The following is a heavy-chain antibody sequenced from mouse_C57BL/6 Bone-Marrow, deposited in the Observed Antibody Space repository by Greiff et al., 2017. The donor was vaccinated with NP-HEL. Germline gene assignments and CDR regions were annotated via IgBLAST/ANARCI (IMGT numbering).Heavy chain of an antibody. CDR2: ISSGGSYT. J-gene: IGHJ3*01. Sequence: DVMLVESGGDLVKPGGSLKLSCAASGFTFSSYGMSWVRRTPDKRLEWVATISSGGSYTYYPDSVKGRFTISRDNAKNTLYLQMSSLKSEDTAMYYCARVYGSSLAWFAYWGQGTLVTVSA. CDR1: GFTFSSYG. CDR3: ARVYGSSLAWFAY. V-gene: IGHV5-6*02. D-gene: IGHD1-1*01.